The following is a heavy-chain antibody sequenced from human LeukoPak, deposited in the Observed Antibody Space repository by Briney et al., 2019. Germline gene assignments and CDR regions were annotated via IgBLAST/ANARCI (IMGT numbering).Heavy chain of an antibody. CDR2: IYYSGSA. CDR1: GGSISSYY. J-gene: IGHJ5*02. CDR3: ARGVVVPTAGGLGWFDP. V-gene: IGHV4-59*01. Sequence: PSETLSLTCTVSGGSISSYYWSWIRQPPGKGLEWIGYIYYSGSANYNPSPKSRVTISVDTSKKQFSLKLNSVTAADTAVYYCARGVVVPTAGGLGWFDPWGQGTLVTVSS. D-gene: IGHD2-2*01.